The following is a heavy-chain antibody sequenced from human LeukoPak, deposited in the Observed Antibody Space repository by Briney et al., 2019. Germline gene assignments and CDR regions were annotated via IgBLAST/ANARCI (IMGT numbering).Heavy chain of an antibody. J-gene: IGHJ4*02. CDR1: GFTFSSYE. CDR3: ASPQTSGYAFGY. V-gene: IGHV3-48*03. D-gene: IGHD5-12*01. Sequence: GGSLRLSCAASGFTFSSYEMIWVRQAPGKGLECVSYISGSGRNIYYADSVKGRFTISRDNAKNSLYLQMYSLRAGDTAAYYCASPQTSGYAFGYWGQGTLVTVSS. CDR2: ISGSGRNI.